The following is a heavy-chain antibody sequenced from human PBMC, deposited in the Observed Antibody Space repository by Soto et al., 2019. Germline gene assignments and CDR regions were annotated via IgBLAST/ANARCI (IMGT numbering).Heavy chain of an antibody. D-gene: IGHD6-13*01. CDR1: GFTFSSYG. CDR2: IWYDGSNK. V-gene: IGHV3-33*01. J-gene: IGHJ4*02. CDR3: ARDGGRGGWWGAATAFDY. Sequence: QVQLVESGGGVVQPGRSLRLSCAASGFTFSSYGMHWVRQAPGKGLEWVAVIWYDGSNKYYADSVKGRFTISRDNSKNTLYLQMSSLRAEDTAVYYCARDGGRGGWWGAATAFDYWGQGTLVTVSS.